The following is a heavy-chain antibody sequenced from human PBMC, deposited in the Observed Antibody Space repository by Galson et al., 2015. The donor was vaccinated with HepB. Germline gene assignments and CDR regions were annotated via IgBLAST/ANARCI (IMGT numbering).Heavy chain of an antibody. CDR2: ISSSSSYI. V-gene: IGHV3-21*01. J-gene: IGHJ4*02. CDR3: ARGDYGDPGPLGY. CDR1: GFTFSSYS. D-gene: IGHD4-17*01. Sequence: SLRLSCAASGFTFSSYSMNWVRQAPGKGLEWVSSISSSSSYIYYADSVKGRFTISRDNAKNSLYLQMNSLRAEDTAVYYCARGDYGDPGPLGYWGQGTLVTVSS.